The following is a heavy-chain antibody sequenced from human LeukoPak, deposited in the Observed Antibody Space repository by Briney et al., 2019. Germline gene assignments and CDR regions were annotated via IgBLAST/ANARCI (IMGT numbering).Heavy chain of an antibody. J-gene: IGHJ3*02. CDR2: IKSKTDGGTT. D-gene: IGHD3-10*01. Sequence: GGSLRLSCAASGFTFSNAWMSWVRKAPGKGLEWVGRIKSKTDGGTTDYAAPVKGRFTISRDDSKNTLYLQMNSLKTEDTAVYYCTTDGPTIIDAFDIWGQGTMVTVSS. CDR1: GFTFSNAW. CDR3: TTDGPTIIDAFDI. V-gene: IGHV3-15*01.